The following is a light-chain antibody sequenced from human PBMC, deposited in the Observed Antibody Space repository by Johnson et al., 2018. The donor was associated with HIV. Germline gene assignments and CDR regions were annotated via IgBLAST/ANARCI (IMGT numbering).Light chain of an antibody. CDR3: GTWDSSLSAYV. CDR2: DNN. J-gene: IGLJ1*01. V-gene: IGLV1-51*01. Sequence: SVLTQPPLVSAAPGQKVTISCSGSSSTIGRNYVSWYQQLPGTAPKLLIFDNNKRPSGIPDRFSASKSGTSATLGITGLQTGDEADYYCGTWDSSLSAYVFGTGTKVTVL. CDR1: SSTIGRNY.